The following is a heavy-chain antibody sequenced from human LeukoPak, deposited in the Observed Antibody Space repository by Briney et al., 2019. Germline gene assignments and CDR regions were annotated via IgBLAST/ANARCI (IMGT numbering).Heavy chain of an antibody. D-gene: IGHD3-10*02. Sequence: GGSLRLSCAASGFTFSSYVMHWVRQAPGKGLEWVAIISYDGSNEYYADSVKGRFTISRDNSKNTLYLQMNSLRAADTAVYYCARVTMSDAFDIWGQGTTVTVSS. CDR2: ISYDGSNE. CDR1: GFTFSSYV. J-gene: IGHJ3*02. V-gene: IGHV3-30*04. CDR3: ARVTMSDAFDI.